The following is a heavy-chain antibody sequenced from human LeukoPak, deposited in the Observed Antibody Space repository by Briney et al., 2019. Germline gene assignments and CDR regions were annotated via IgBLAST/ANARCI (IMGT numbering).Heavy chain of an antibody. J-gene: IGHJ4*02. CDR1: GFTFSAYS. Sequence: GGSLRLSCAASGFTFSAYSMNWVRQAPGKGLEWVSFISSTSSYIYYAGLVKGRFTISRDNAKNSLYLQMNSLRAEDTAVYYCAKDSGSGWTFDYWGQGTLVTVSS. CDR2: ISSTSSYI. D-gene: IGHD6-19*01. V-gene: IGHV3-21*01. CDR3: AKDSGSGWTFDY.